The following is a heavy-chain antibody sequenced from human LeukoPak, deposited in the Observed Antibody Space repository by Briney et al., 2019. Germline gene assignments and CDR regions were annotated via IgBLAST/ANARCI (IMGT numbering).Heavy chain of an antibody. CDR2: MSYDGSNK. V-gene: IGHV3-30-3*01. CDR1: GFTFSSYA. CDR3: ARACFWGLDY. J-gene: IGHJ4*02. Sequence: GGSLRLSCAASGFTFSSYAMHWVRQAPGKGLEWVAVMSYDGSNKYYADSVKGRFTISRDNSKNTLYLQMNSLRAEDTAVYYCARACFWGLDYWGQGTLVTVSS. D-gene: IGHD3-16*01.